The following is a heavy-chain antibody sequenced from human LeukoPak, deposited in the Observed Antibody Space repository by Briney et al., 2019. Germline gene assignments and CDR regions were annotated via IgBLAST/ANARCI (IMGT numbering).Heavy chain of an antibody. J-gene: IGHJ4*02. V-gene: IGHV3-9*01. CDR3: ARDQPEYSSSPYFDY. CDR1: GFTFDDYA. Sequence: GRSLRLSCAASGFTFDDYAMHWVRQAPGKGLEWVSGISWNSGSIGYADSVKGRFTISRDNAKNSLYLQMNSLRAEDTAVYYCARDQPEYSSSPYFDYWGQGTLVTVSS. CDR2: ISWNSGSI. D-gene: IGHD6-6*01.